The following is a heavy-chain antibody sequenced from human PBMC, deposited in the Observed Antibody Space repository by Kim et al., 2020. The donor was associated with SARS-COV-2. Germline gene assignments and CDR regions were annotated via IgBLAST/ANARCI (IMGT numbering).Heavy chain of an antibody. V-gene: IGHV1-69*04. D-gene: IGHD3-10*01. Sequence: QGRVTITADKSTSTAYMELSSLRSEDTAVYYCAREGATMVRGVPGYGMDVWGQGTTVTVSS. CDR3: AREGATMVRGVPGYGMDV. J-gene: IGHJ6*02.